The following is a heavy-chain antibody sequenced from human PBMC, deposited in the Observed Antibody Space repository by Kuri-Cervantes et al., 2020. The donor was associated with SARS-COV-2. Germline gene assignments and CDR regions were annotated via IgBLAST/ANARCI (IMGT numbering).Heavy chain of an antibody. D-gene: IGHD2-15*01. Sequence: GGSLRLSCAASGFTFSRNAMHWVRQAPGKGLEWVANIKQDGSEKYYVDSVKGRFTISRDNAKNSLYLQMNSLRAEDTAVYYCARERAGYCSGGSCYRGGRFDYWGQGTLVTVSS. CDR3: ARERAGYCSGGSCYRGGRFDY. J-gene: IGHJ4*02. CDR2: IKQDGSEK. CDR1: GFTFSRNA. V-gene: IGHV3-7*01.